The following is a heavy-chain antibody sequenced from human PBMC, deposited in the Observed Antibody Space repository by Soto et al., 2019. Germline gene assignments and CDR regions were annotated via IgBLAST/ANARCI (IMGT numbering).Heavy chain of an antibody. CDR1: GYTFTSYD. CDR3: ARGLGNYYGSGRFDP. CDR2: MNPNRGNT. D-gene: IGHD3-10*01. Sequence: ASVKVSCKASGYTFTSYDINWVRQATGQGLERMRWMNPNRGNTGYAHKFQGRVTITRNNSISTAYMEMISLRSEDTSVYFCARGLGNYYGSGRFDPWGQGTLVNVSS. J-gene: IGHJ5*02. V-gene: IGHV1-8*01.